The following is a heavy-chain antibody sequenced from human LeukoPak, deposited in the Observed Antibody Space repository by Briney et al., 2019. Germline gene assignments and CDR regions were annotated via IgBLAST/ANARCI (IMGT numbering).Heavy chain of an antibody. CDR1: GYTFTSYD. J-gene: IGHJ3*02. CDR2: INPSGGST. D-gene: IGHD5-12*01. CDR3: ARAHSGYEGGAFDI. V-gene: IGHV1-46*01. Sequence: ASVKVSCKASGYTFTSYDINWVRQATGQGLEWMGIINPSGGSTSYAQKFQGRVTMTRDTSTSTVYMELSSLRSEDTAVYYCARAHSGYEGGAFDIWGQGTMVTVSS.